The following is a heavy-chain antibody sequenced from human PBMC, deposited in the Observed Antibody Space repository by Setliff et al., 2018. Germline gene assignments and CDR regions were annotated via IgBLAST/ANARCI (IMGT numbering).Heavy chain of an antibody. V-gene: IGHV4-39*07. CDR3: ARGYCNSAGCFFAGWFDP. CDR2: INYTGSA. Sequence: SETLSLTCTVSGGPISSSNYYWGWIRQPPGKGLEWIGSINYTGSANYNPSLKSRVTISVDTSKNQFSLRLSSVTAADTAVYYCARGYCNSAGCFFAGWFDPWGQGTLVTVSS. D-gene: IGHD2-2*01. CDR1: GGPISSSNYY. J-gene: IGHJ5*02.